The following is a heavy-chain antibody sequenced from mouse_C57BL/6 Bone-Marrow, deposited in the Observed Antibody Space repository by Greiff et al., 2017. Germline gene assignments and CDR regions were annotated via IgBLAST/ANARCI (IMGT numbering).Heavy chain of an antibody. CDR2: INPGSGGT. Sequence: VKLMESGAELVRPGTSVKVSCKASGYAFTNYLIEWVKQRPGQGLEWIGVINPGSGGTNYNEKFKGKATLTADKSSSTAYMQLSSLTSEDSAVYFCARGYYGYDAYYAMDYWGQGTSVTVSS. CDR3: ARGYYGYDAYYAMDY. J-gene: IGHJ4*01. V-gene: IGHV1-54*01. CDR1: GYAFTNYL. D-gene: IGHD2-2*01.